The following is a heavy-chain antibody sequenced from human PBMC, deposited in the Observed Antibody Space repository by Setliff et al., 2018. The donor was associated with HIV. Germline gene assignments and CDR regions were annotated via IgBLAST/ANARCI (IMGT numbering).Heavy chain of an antibody. CDR2: IYYSGNT. V-gene: IGHV4-31*03. Sequence: PSETLSLTCTVSGDSFSSGGFYWSWIRQHPGKGLEWIGHIYYSGNTYYNPSLKSRISMSVDTSKNQFSLRLTSVTAADTAVYYCARVLVTPHYFDYWGQGTQVTVSS. CDR3: ARVLVTPHYFDY. CDR1: GDSFSSGGFY. D-gene: IGHD3-3*01. J-gene: IGHJ4*02.